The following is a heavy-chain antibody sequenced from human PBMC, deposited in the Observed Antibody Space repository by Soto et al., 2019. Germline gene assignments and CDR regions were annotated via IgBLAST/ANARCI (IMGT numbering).Heavy chain of an antibody. CDR2: VIPTLGTP. J-gene: IGHJ4*02. Sequence: QVQLVQSGAEVKKPGSSVKVSCKASGGTFSNHAISWVRQAPGQGLEWMGGVIPTLGTPNYAQKFQGRVTIXXDESTSTAYMDLSSLRSEDTAVYYCAREHRDSYGYLYYFDYWGQGTLVTVSS. D-gene: IGHD5-18*01. CDR1: GGTFSNHA. V-gene: IGHV1-69*05. CDR3: AREHRDSYGYLYYFDY.